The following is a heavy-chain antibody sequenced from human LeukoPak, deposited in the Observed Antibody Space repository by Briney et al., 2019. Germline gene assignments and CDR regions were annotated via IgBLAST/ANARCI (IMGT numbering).Heavy chain of an antibody. CDR1: GYTFTGYY. D-gene: IGHD2-15*01. Sequence: ASVKVSCKASGYTFTGYYMHWVRQAPGQGLEWMGWINPNSGGTNYAQKFQGRVTMTRDTSISTAYMELSRLRSDDTAVYYCARAQTPRYCSGGSCYPSYFQHWGQSCLVTVSS. CDR2: INPNSGGT. CDR3: ARAQTPRYCSGGSCYPSYFQH. V-gene: IGHV1-2*02. J-gene: IGHJ1*01.